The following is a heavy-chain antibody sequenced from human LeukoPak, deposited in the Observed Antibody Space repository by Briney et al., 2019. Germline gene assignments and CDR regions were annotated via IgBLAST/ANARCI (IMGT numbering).Heavy chain of an antibody. D-gene: IGHD3-22*01. CDR3: VRGYYYDSSGYWVRAFDI. J-gene: IGHJ3*02. CDR1: GGSISSGGYS. CDR2: MYHSGTT. Sequence: SQTLSLTCSVSGGSISSGGYSWSWIRQPPGKGLEWIGYMYHSGTTHYNPSLKSRVTISVDRSKNQFSLKLSSVTAADTAVYYCVRGYYYDSSGYWVRAFDIWGQGTMVTVSS. V-gene: IGHV4-30-2*01.